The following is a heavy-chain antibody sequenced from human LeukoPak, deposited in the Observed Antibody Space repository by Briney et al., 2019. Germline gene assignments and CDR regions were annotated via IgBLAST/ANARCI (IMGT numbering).Heavy chain of an antibody. D-gene: IGHD5-12*01. V-gene: IGHV4-59*01. CDR3: ARGVAGYGPYDY. J-gene: IGHJ4*02. Sequence: SETLSLTCTVSGDSISTYYWSWIRQPPGKGLEWIGYMYYSGSTNYNPPLKSRVTISLDTPKNQFSLRLNSVTAADTAVYYCARGVAGYGPYDYWGQGTLVTVSS. CDR2: MYYSGST. CDR1: GDSISTYY.